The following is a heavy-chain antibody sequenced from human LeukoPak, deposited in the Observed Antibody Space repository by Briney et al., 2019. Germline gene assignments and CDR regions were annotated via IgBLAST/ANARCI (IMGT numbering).Heavy chain of an antibody. D-gene: IGHD2-2*01. J-gene: IGHJ4*02. CDR1: GFTFSSYS. Sequence: SGGSLRLSCAASGFTFSSYSMNWVRQAPGKGLEWVSSIGSSSSYIYYADSVKGRFTISRDNAKNSLYLQMNSLRAEDTAVYYCARVNPSSTSCYPFDYWGQGTLVTVSS. CDR3: ARVNPSSTSCYPFDY. CDR2: IGSSSSYI. V-gene: IGHV3-21*01.